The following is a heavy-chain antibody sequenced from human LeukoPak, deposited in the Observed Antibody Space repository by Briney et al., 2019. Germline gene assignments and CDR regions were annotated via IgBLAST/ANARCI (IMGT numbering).Heavy chain of an antibody. CDR1: GDSVSSNSAA. J-gene: IGHJ4*02. CDR3: AREHYYDSSGYYCFDY. CDR2: TYYRSKWYN. Sequence: SQTLSLTCAISGDSVSSNSAAWNWIRQSPSRGLEWLGRTYYRSKWYNDYAVSVKSRITINPDTSKNQFSLQLNSVTPEDTAVYYCAREHYYDSSGYYCFDYWGQGTLVTVSS. D-gene: IGHD3-22*01. V-gene: IGHV6-1*01.